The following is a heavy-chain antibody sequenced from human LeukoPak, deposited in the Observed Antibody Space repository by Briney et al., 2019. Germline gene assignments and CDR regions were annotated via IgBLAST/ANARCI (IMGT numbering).Heavy chain of an antibody. V-gene: IGHV3-15*01. CDR3: TTGAYDILTGYYDWYFDL. D-gene: IGHD3-9*01. Sequence: GGSLRLSCAASGFTFGTYWMSWVRQALGKGLEWVGRIKSNTDGGTTDYAAPVKGKFTISRDDSKNTLYLQMNSLKTEDTAVYYCTTGAYDILTGYYDWYFDLWGRGTLVTVSS. J-gene: IGHJ2*01. CDR1: GFTFGTYW. CDR2: IKSNTDGGTT.